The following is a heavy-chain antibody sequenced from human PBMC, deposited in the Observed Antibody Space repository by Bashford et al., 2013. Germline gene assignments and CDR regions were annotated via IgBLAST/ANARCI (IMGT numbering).Heavy chain of an antibody. CDR1: GFTVSSNY. V-gene: IGHV3-66*01. CDR3: ARARFSGRYGDY. Sequence: GSLRLSCAASGFTVSSNYMSWVRQAPGKGLEWVSVIYSGGSTYYADSVKGRFTISRDNSKNTLYLQMNSLRAEDTAVYYCARARFSGRYGDYWGQGTLVTVSS. CDR2: IYSGGST. J-gene: IGHJ4*02. D-gene: IGHD1-26*01.